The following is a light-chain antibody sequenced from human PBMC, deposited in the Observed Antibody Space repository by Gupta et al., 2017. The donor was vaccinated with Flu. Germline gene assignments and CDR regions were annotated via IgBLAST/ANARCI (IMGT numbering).Light chain of an antibody. Sequence: QSVTPKEKVTITCRASQNIGGSLNWYRQKADQSPELLIRYTSQSVSGVPSRFSGSGSGTDFTLTVNGLEAEDAATYCCQQSSILPGTFGQGTKVEIK. CDR3: QQSSILPGT. V-gene: IGKV6-21*01. J-gene: IGKJ1*01. CDR2: YTS. CDR1: QNIGGS.